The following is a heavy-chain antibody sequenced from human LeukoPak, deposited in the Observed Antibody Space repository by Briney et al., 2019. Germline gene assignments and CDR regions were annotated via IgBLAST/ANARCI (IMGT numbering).Heavy chain of an antibody. J-gene: IGHJ4*02. D-gene: IGHD2/OR15-2a*01. Sequence: GGSLRLSCVASGFTFGSYWMHWVRQAPGKGLVWVSRINYDGTGTTYADSVKGRFTVSRDNGKKTVSLQINSLRPDDTAVYYCAREANTAFDYWGQGTLVTVSS. CDR3: AREANTAFDY. CDR2: INYDGTGT. CDR1: GFTFGSYW. V-gene: IGHV3-74*01.